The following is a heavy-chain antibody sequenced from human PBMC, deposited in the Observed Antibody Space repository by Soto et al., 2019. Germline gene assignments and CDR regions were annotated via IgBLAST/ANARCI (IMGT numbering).Heavy chain of an antibody. Sequence: EVQLVESGGGLVQPGGSLRLSCAASGFTFSSYWMHWVRQAPGKWLVWVSRINSDGSSTSYADSVKGRFTISRDNAKNTLYLHMNSLRAEDTAVYYCARGPGYSYGPKWYFDLWGRGTLVTVSS. D-gene: IGHD5-18*01. V-gene: IGHV3-74*01. CDR1: GFTFSSYW. CDR3: ARGPGYSYGPKWYFDL. J-gene: IGHJ2*01. CDR2: INSDGSST.